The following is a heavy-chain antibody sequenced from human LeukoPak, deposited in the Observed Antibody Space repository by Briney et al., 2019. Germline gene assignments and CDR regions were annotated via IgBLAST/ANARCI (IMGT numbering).Heavy chain of an antibody. CDR3: AREPYGDYGMDV. V-gene: IGHV4-59*06. CDR2: IYYSGST. Sequence: SETLSLTCTVSGGSISSYYWSWIRQHPGKGLEWIGYIYYSGSTYYNPSLKSRVTISVDTSKNQFSLKLSSVTAADTAVYYCAREPYGDYGMDVWGQGTTVTVSS. D-gene: IGHD4-17*01. CDR1: GGSISSYY. J-gene: IGHJ6*02.